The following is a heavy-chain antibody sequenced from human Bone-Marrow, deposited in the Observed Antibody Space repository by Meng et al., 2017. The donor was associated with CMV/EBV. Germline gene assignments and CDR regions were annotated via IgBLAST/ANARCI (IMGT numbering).Heavy chain of an antibody. CDR1: GGSFSGYY. V-gene: IGHV4-38-2*01. CDR2: IYHSGST. Sequence: GSLRLSCAVYGGSFSGYYWGWIRQPPGKGLEWIGSIYHSGSTYYNPSLKSRVTISVDTSKNQFSLKLSSVTAADTAVYYCARNIAAADFDYWGQGTLVTVSS. J-gene: IGHJ4*02. D-gene: IGHD6-13*01. CDR3: ARNIAAADFDY.